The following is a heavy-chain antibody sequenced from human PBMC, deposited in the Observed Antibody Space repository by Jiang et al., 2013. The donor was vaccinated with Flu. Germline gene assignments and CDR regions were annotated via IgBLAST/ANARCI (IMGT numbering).Heavy chain of an antibody. CDR1: GGSFSGYY. CDR2: INHSGST. Sequence: LLKPSETLSLTCAVYGGSFSGYYWSWIRQPPGKGLEWIGEINHSGSTNYNPSLKSRVTISVDTSKNQFSLKLSSVTAADTAVYYCASARGGYWGQGTLVTVSS. V-gene: IGHV4-34*01. J-gene: IGHJ4*02. D-gene: IGHD3-10*01. CDR3: ASARGGY.